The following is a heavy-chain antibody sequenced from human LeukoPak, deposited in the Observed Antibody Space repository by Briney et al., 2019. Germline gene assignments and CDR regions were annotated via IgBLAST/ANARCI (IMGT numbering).Heavy chain of an antibody. CDR3: ARRPTFYYGSGSYRLGWFDP. J-gene: IGHJ5*02. Sequence: PSETLSLTCAVYGGSFRGYYWSWIRQPPGKGLEWIGEINPSGSTNYNPSLKSRVTISVDTSKNQFSLKLSSVTAADTAVYYCARRPTFYYGSGSYRLGWFDPWGQGTLVTVSS. CDR1: GGSFRGYY. D-gene: IGHD3-10*01. V-gene: IGHV4-34*01. CDR2: INPSGST.